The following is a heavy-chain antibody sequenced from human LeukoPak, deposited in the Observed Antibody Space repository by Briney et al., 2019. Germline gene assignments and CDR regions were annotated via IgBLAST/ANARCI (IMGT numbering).Heavy chain of an antibody. D-gene: IGHD5-18*01. CDR1: GGSISSGGYY. CDR2: IYYSGST. CDR3: ARDRGPVDTAMVS. J-gene: IGHJ4*02. V-gene: IGHV4-31*03. Sequence: PSETLSLTCTVSGGSISSGGYYWSWIRQHPGKGLEWIGYIYYSGSTYYNPSLKSRVTISVDTSKNQFSLKLSSVTAADTAVYYCARDRGPVDTAMVSWGQGTLVTVSS.